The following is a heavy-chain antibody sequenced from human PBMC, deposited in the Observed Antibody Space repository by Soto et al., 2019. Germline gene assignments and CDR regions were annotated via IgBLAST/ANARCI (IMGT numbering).Heavy chain of an antibody. V-gene: IGHV3-33*01. CDR3: ARDLDSYYGMDV. CDR2: IWYYGSNK. CDR1: GFTFSSYG. Sequence: GGSLRLSCAASGFTFSSYGMHWVRQAPGKGLEWVAVIWYYGSNKYYAASVKGRFTISRDNSKNTLYLQMSSLRAEDTAVYYCARDLDSYYGMDVWGQGTTVTVSS. J-gene: IGHJ6*02.